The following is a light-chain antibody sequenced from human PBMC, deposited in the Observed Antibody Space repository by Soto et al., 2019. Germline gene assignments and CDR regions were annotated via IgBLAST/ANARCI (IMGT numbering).Light chain of an antibody. V-gene: IGLV2-14*02. CDR3: TSYTTSSTLEV. Sequence: QSALTQPASVSGSPGQSITISCTGTTSDVGSYNLVSWYQQHPGKAPKLMIYEVTNRPSGVSDRFFGSKSGNTASLTISGLQAEDEAHYYCTSYTTSSTLEVFGGGTKLTVL. CDR2: EVT. CDR1: TSDVGSYNL. J-gene: IGLJ3*02.